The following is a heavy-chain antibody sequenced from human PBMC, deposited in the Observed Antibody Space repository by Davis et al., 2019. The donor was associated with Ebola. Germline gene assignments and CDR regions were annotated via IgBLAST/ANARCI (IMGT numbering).Heavy chain of an antibody. V-gene: IGHV3-23*01. J-gene: IGHJ3*02. CDR2: IRGSGGSS. Sequence: GGSLRLSCAASGFAFGNYAMAWVRQAPGRGLEWVSIIRGSGGSSYYADFVKGRFAMSRDNSRGTLYLQMNSLRVEDSAIYYCVKDSSNIWFDIWGQGTLVTVSS. D-gene: IGHD2/OR15-2a*01. CDR3: VKDSSNIWFDI. CDR1: GFAFGNYA.